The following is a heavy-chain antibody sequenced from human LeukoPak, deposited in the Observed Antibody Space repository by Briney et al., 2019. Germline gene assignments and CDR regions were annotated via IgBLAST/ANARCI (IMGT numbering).Heavy chain of an antibody. CDR3: AGIQDIAVAEPSWFDP. CDR1: GFTFSSYS. J-gene: IGHJ5*02. D-gene: IGHD6-19*01. V-gene: IGHV3-48*02. CDR2: ISSSSSTI. Sequence: GGSLRLSCAASGFTFSSYSMNWVRQAPGKGLEWVSYISSSSSTIYYADSVKGRFTISRDNAKNSLYLQMNSLRDEDTAVYYCAGIQDIAVAEPSWFDPWGQGTLVTVSS.